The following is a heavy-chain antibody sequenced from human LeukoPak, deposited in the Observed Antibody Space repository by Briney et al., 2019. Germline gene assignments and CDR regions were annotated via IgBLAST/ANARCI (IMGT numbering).Heavy chain of an antibody. J-gene: IGHJ3*02. CDR1: GGSISSGSYY. V-gene: IGHV4-61*02. CDR2: IYTSGST. Sequence: SQTLSLTCTVSGGSISSGSYYWCWIRQPAGKGLEWIGRIYTSGSTNYNPSLKSRVTISVDTSKNQFSLKLSSVTAADTAVYYCARDFGGYYPIDAFDIWGQGTMVTVSS. CDR3: ARDFGGYYPIDAFDI. D-gene: IGHD3-22*01.